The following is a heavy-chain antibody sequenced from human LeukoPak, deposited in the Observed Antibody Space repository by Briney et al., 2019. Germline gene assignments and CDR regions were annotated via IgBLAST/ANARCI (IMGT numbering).Heavy chain of an antibody. CDR1: GFAFRSYA. D-gene: IGHD2-21*02. V-gene: IGHV3-48*01. Sequence: GTSLRLSCAASGFAFRSYAMHWVRQAPGKGLEYISYINTGDTSIYYAGSVKGRFTISRDNAKNSLYLQMNNVRAEDTAVYYCARTSTDCLDCWGQGTLVTVSS. CDR2: INTGDTSI. J-gene: IGHJ4*02. CDR3: ARTSTDCLDC.